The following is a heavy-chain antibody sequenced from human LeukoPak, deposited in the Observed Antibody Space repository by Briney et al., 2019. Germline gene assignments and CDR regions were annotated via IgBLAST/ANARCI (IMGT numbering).Heavy chain of an antibody. Sequence: PSETLSLTCTVSGGSISSYYWSWIRQPPGKGLEWIGYIYYSGSTNYNPSLKSRVTISVDTSKNQFSLKLSSVTAADTAVYYCARTNIGPGGSWFDPWGQGTLVTVSS. J-gene: IGHJ5*02. CDR3: ARTNIGPGGSWFDP. CDR2: IYYSGST. CDR1: GGSISSYY. V-gene: IGHV4-59*08. D-gene: IGHD2-15*01.